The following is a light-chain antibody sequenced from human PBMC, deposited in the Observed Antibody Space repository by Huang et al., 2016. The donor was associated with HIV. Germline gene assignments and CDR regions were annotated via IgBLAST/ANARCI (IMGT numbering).Light chain of an antibody. Sequence: DIVMTQSPDSLAVSLGERATINCKSSQSVLYSSNNKNYLAWYQQQPGHPPKLLIYWASTRESGVPDRFSGSGSGTDFTLTISSLQAEDVAVYYCQQYYSTPRTFGQGTKLEIK. J-gene: IGKJ2*01. CDR3: QQYYSTPRT. CDR1: QSVLYSSNNKNY. CDR2: WAS. V-gene: IGKV4-1*01.